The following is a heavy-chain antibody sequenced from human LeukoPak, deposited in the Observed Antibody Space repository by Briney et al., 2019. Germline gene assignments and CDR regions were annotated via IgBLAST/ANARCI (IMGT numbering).Heavy chain of an antibody. CDR1: GFNFSDYA. CDR2: ISYNGGSI. V-gene: IGHV3-9*01. CDR3: AKDLGYRKYFFYYGMGV. Sequence: GRSLRLSCVGTGFNFSDYAMHWVRQVPGTGLEWVSGISYNGGSIAYADSVKGRFTISRDNANHSLHLEMSSLRVEDTALYYCAKDLGYRKYFFYYGMGVWGLGTTVTVSS. D-gene: IGHD2/OR15-2a*01. J-gene: IGHJ6*02.